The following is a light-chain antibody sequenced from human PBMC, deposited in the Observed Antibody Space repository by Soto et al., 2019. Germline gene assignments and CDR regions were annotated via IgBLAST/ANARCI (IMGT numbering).Light chain of an antibody. CDR1: QNIDMY. J-gene: IGKJ1*01. CDR3: XXSITYPWT. V-gene: IGKV1-5*03. Sequence: DIQMTQSPSTLSASAGDRVTITCRASQNIDMYLAWYQQKPGQAPSLLIYRASSLQSGVPSRFSGSGSGTXXXXXXXXXXXXDFXTYYCXXSITYPWTFGQGTKVDIK. CDR2: RAS.